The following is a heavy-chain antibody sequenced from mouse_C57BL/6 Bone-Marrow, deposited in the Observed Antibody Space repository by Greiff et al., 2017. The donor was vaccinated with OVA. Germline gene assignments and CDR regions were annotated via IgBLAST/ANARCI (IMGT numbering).Heavy chain of an antibody. D-gene: IGHD2-2*01. V-gene: IGHV1-64*01. J-gene: IGHJ3*01. CDR3: AREGVTGAY. Sequence: QVHVKQPGAELVKPGASVKLSCKASGYTFTSYWMHWVKQRPGQGLEWIGMIHPNSGSTNYNEKFKSKATLTVDKSSSTAYMQLSSLTSEDSAVYYCAREGVTGAYWGQGTLVTVSA. CDR1: GYTFTSYW. CDR2: IHPNSGST.